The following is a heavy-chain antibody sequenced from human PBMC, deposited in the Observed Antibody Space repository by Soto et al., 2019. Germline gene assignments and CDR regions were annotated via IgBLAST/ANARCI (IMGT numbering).Heavy chain of an antibody. CDR2: IRSKAYGGTT. D-gene: IGHD3-10*01. CDR1: GFTFGDYA. CDR3: TLLLWFGELFPSDY. Sequence: GGSLRLSCTASGFTFGDYAMSWFRQAPGKGLEWVGFIRSKAYGGTTEYAASVKGRFTISRDDSKSIAYLQMNSLKTEDTAVYYCTLLLWFGELFPSDYWGQGTLVTVSS. V-gene: IGHV3-49*03. J-gene: IGHJ4*02.